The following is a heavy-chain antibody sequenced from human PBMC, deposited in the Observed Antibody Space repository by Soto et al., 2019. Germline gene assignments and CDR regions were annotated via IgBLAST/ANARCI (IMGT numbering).Heavy chain of an antibody. Sequence: GGSLRLSCSASGFTFSSYAMHWVRQAPGKGLEWVAVISYDGGNKYYADSVKGRFTIPRDNSKNTLYLQMNSLRAEDTAVYYCARENYYDSLLDYWGQGTLVTVS. D-gene: IGHD3-22*01. CDR2: ISYDGGNK. V-gene: IGHV3-30-3*01. CDR1: GFTFSSYA. J-gene: IGHJ4*02. CDR3: ARENYYDSLLDY.